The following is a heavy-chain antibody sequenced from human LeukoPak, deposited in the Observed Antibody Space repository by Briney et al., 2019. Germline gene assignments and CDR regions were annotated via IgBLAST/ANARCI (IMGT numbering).Heavy chain of an antibody. V-gene: IGHV4-34*01. J-gene: IGHJ4*02. D-gene: IGHD2-2*01. CDR1: GGSISSGGYS. CDR3: AAKGSIVVVPAAPYSY. Sequence: SETLSLTCAVSGGSISSGGYSWSWIRQPPGKGLEWIGEINHSGSTNYNPSLKSRVTISVDTSKNQFSLKLSSVTAADTAVYYCAAKGSIVVVPAAPYSYWGQGTLVTVSS. CDR2: INHSGST.